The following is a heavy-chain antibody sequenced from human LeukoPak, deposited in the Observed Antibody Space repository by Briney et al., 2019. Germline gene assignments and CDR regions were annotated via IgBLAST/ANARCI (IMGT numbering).Heavy chain of an antibody. CDR2: VRFDGSKI. D-gene: IGHD1-7*01. V-gene: IGHV3-30*02. J-gene: IGHJ4*02. CDR3: AKDGRGTITGTTFDY. Sequence: GGSLRLSCAASGFTFSNYGMHWVRLAPGKGLECVGFVRFDGSKINYADSVKGRFTISRDNSKTTLYLEMNSLRVEDTAIYYCAKDGRGTITGTTFDYWGQGTLVTVSS. CDR1: GFTFSNYG.